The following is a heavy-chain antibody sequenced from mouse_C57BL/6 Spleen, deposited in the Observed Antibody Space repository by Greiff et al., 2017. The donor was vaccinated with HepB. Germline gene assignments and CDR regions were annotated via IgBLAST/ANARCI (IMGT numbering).Heavy chain of an antibody. CDR1: GYTFTDYE. D-gene: IGHD1-1*01. V-gene: IGHV1-15*01. Sequence: VQLQQSGAELVRPGASVTLSCKASGYTFTDYEMHWVKQTPVHGLEWIGAIDPETGGTAYNQKFKGKAILTADKSSSTAYMELRSLTSEDSAVYYCTRPPLDGSSYEDAMDYWGQGTSVTVSS. CDR3: TRPPLDGSSYEDAMDY. CDR2: IDPETGGT. J-gene: IGHJ4*01.